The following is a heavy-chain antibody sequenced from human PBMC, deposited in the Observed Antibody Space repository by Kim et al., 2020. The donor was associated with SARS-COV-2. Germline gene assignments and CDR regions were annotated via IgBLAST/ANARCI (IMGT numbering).Heavy chain of an antibody. D-gene: IGHD4-17*01. CDR3: ARSYGQSTDY. CDR1: GGSISSSSYY. J-gene: IGHJ4*02. V-gene: IGHV4-39*01. CDR2: IYYSGST. Sequence: SETLSLTCTASGGSISSSSYYWGWIRQPPGKGLEWIGSIYYSGSTYYNPSLKSRVTISVDTSKNQFSLKLSSVTAADTAVYYCARSYGQSTDYWGQGTLVTVSS.